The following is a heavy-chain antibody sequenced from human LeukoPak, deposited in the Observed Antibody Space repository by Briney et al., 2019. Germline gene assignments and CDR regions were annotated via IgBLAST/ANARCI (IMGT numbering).Heavy chain of an antibody. CDR2: INPNSGGT. Sequence: WASVKVSCKASGYTFTGYYMHWVRQAPGQGLEWMGWINPNSGGTNYAQKFQGRVTMTRDTSISTAYMERRRLRSEETAGDYCARDRRYSSSFDYWGQGTLVTVSS. CDR3: ARDRRYSSSFDY. D-gene: IGHD6-13*01. J-gene: IGHJ4*02. V-gene: IGHV1-2*02. CDR1: GYTFTGYY.